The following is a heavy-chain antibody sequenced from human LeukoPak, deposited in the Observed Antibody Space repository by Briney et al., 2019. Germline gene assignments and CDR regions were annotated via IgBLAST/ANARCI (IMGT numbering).Heavy chain of an antibody. J-gene: IGHJ6*03. D-gene: IGHD4-17*01. Sequence: TGGSLRLSCAASGFTFSSYAMYWVRQAPGKGLEWVAFIRYDGSNKYCADSVKGRFTVSRDNSKNTLYLQMNSLRAEDTAVYYCAKDKNDYGDYSYMDVWGKGTTVTVSS. CDR2: IRYDGSNK. CDR3: AKDKNDYGDYSYMDV. CDR1: GFTFSSYA. V-gene: IGHV3-30*02.